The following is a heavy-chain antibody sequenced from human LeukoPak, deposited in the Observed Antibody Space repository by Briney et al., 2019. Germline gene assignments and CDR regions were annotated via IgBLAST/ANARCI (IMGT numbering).Heavy chain of an antibody. V-gene: IGHV4-39*01. J-gene: IGHJ6*03. CDR3: ARVVMVRVDHYYYYMDV. Sequence: SETLSLTCTVSGVSISSSNSYWGWIRQPPGKGLEWIGSIYYSGNTYYNASLKSQVSISIDTSKNQFSLRLNSVTATDTAVYYCARVVMVRVDHYYYYMDVWGKGTTVTISS. CDR1: GVSISSSNSY. CDR2: IYYSGNT. D-gene: IGHD3-10*01.